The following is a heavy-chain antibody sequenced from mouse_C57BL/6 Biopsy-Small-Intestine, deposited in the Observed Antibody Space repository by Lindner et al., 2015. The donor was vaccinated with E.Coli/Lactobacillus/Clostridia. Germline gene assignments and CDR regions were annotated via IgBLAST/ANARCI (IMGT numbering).Heavy chain of an antibody. Sequence: SVKVSCKTSGGVFYSNAISWVRTGPWTRGLSGWAGSSLWLAIGDYAQRFQGRVSITADKSTSTAYMELSSLRSEDTAVYYCAIEVRNHGAYWGQGTPVTVSS. CDR3: AIEVRNHGAY. CDR2: SSLWLAIG. J-gene: IGHJ4*01. V-gene: IGHV1-74*01. CDR1: GGVFYSNA.